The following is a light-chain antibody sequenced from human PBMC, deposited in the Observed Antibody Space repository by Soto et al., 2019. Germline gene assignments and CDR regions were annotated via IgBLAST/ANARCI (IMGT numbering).Light chain of an antibody. CDR1: SSDVGGYNY. Sequence: QSVLTQPRSVSGSPGQSVTISCTGTSSDVGGYNYVSWYQQHPGKAPKFMIYDVNKRPSGVPDRFSGSKSGNTASLTISGLQAEDEADYYCCSCAGSYTSVVFGGGTKLTVL. V-gene: IGLV2-11*01. CDR3: CSCAGSYTSVV. CDR2: DVN. J-gene: IGLJ2*01.